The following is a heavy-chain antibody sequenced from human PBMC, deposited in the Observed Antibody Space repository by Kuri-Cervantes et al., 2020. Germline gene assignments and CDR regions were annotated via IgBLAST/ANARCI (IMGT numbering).Heavy chain of an antibody. Sequence: SQTLSLTCAVSGYSISSGYYWGWIRQPPGKGLEWIGSIYHSGSTYYNPSLKSRVTISVDTSKNQFSLKLSSVTAADTAVYYCARVGAAAVGWYFDLWGRGTLVTVSS. CDR1: GYSISSGYY. D-gene: IGHD1-26*01. V-gene: IGHV4-38-2*01. J-gene: IGHJ2*01. CDR2: IYHSGST. CDR3: ARVGAAAVGWYFDL.